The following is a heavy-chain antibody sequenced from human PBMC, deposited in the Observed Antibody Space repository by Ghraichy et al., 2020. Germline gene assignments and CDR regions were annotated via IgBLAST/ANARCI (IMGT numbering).Heavy chain of an antibody. CDR1: GFTFSSYA. V-gene: IGHV3-23*01. CDR3: AKEVGPYCSGGSCYLYY. Sequence: GESLNISCAASGFTFSSYAMSWVRQAPGKGLEWVSAISGSGGSTYYADSVKGRFTISRDNSKNTLYLQMNSLRAEDTAVYYCAKEVGPYCSGGSCYLYYWGQGTLVTVSS. D-gene: IGHD2-15*01. CDR2: ISGSGGST. J-gene: IGHJ4*02.